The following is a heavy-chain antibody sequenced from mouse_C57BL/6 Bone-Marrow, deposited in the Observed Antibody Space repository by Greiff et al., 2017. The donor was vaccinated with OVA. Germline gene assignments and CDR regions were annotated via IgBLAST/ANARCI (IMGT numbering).Heavy chain of an antibody. J-gene: IGHJ3*01. V-gene: IGHV5-15*01. CDR1: GFTFSDYG. Sequence: DVMLVESGGGLVQPGGSLKLSCAASGFTFSDYGMAWVRQAPRKGPEWVAFISNLAYSIYYADTVTGRFTISRENAKNTLYLEMSSLRSEDTAMYYCARQYGNYGGFAYWGQGTLVTVSA. CDR2: ISNLAYSI. CDR3: ARQYGNYGGFAY. D-gene: IGHD2-10*02.